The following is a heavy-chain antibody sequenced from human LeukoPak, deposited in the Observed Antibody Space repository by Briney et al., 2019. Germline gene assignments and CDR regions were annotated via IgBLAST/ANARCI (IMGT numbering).Heavy chain of an antibody. CDR1: GFTFSSYA. V-gene: IGHV3-23*01. D-gene: IGHD6-13*01. Sequence: TGGSLRLSCAASGFTFSSYAMSWVRQAPGKGLEWVSTISGSGGITYYADSVKGRFTISRDNSKNTLYLQMNSLRAEDTAVYYCAKTAGEYSSSWFVNSWGQGTLVTVSS. CDR3: AKTAGEYSSSWFVNS. CDR2: ISGSGGIT. J-gene: IGHJ4*02.